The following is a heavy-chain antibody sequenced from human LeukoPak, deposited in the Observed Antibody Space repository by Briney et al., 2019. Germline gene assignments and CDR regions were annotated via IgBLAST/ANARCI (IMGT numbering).Heavy chain of an antibody. D-gene: IGHD1-26*01. J-gene: IGHJ6*03. CDR2: IYYSWST. Sequence: SETLSLTCTVSGGSISSYYWSWIRQPPGKGLEWIGNIYYSWSTNYNPSLKSRVTISVDTSNTQFSLKLSSVTAADTAVYYCARDYRSRYMDVWGKGATVTVSS. CDR1: GGSISSYY. CDR3: ARDYRSRYMDV. V-gene: IGHV4-59*01.